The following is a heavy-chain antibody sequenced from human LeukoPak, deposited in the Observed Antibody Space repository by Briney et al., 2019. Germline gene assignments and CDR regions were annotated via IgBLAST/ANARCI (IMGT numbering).Heavy chain of an antibody. CDR2: INHSGST. CDR1: GGSFSGYY. D-gene: IGHD6-13*01. Sequence: SETLSLTCAVYGGSFSGYYWSWIRQPPGKGLEWIGEINHSGSTNYNPSLKSRVTISVDTSKNQFSPKLSSVTAADTAVYYCARRVAIAAAGTSGAFDIWGQGTMVTVSS. V-gene: IGHV4-34*01. J-gene: IGHJ3*02. CDR3: ARRVAIAAAGTSGAFDI.